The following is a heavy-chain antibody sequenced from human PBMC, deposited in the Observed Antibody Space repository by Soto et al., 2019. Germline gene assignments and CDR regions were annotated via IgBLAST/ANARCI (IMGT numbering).Heavy chain of an antibody. D-gene: IGHD2-2*01. V-gene: IGHV1-69*01. J-gene: IGHJ6*02. Sequence: QVELVQSGAEVKKPGSSVKLSCKASGGTFTGYDISWVRQAPGQGLEWMGGSIHIFGTANYSQKFQCRVTSTADESTSTDYMDLNSLRSKDTAVDYCARDCNSTICEYYYYYGMNVWGQGSTVT. CDR3: ARDCNSTICEYYYYYGMNV. CDR1: GGTFTGYD. CDR2: SIHIFGTA.